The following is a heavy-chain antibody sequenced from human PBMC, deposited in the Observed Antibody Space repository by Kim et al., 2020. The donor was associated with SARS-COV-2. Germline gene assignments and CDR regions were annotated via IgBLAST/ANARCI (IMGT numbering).Heavy chain of an antibody. V-gene: IGHV3-11*06. J-gene: IGHJ4*02. D-gene: IGHD5-12*01. CDR3: ARVGYNFDYFDY. CDR1: GFTFSDYY. CDR2: ISSSSSYT. Sequence: GGSLRLSCAASGFTFSDYYMSWIRQAPGKGLEWVSYISSSSSYTNYADSVKGRFTISRDNAKNSLYLQMNSLRAEDTAVYYCARVGYNFDYFDYWGQGTLVTVSS.